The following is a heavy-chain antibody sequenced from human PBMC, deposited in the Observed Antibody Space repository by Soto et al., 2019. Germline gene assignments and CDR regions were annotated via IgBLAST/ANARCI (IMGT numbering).Heavy chain of an antibody. Sequence: GESLKISCKGSGYSFTSYWIGWVRQVPGKGLEWMGIIYPGDSDTRYSPSFQGQVTISADKSISTAYLQWSSLKASDSAMYYCAIEESGDVGAFDIWGQGTMVTVSS. V-gene: IGHV5-51*01. D-gene: IGHD7-27*01. CDR1: GYSFTSYW. J-gene: IGHJ3*02. CDR2: IYPGDSDT. CDR3: AIEESGDVGAFDI.